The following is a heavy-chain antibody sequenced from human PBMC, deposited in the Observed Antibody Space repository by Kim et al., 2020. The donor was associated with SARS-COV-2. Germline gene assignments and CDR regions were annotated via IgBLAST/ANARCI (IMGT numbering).Heavy chain of an antibody. J-gene: IGHJ4*01. CDR3: ARYASESYPQLIDY. V-gene: IGHV4-31*03. CDR2: TSYSGST. Sequence: SETLSLTCTVSGGSISSGGYYWSWIRQHPGRGLEWIGYTSYSGSTFYIPSLESRVAISQDTSTNQFSLKLSSVTAADTVVYYCARYASESYPQLIDYWG. D-gene: IGHD3-10*01. CDR1: GGSISSGGYY.